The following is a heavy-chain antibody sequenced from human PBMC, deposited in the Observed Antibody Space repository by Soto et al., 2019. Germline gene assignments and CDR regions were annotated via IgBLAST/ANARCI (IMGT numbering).Heavy chain of an antibody. Sequence: PSETLSLTCTVSGGSISSYYWSWIRQPPGKGLEWIGYIYYSGSTNYNPSLKSRVTISVDTSKNQFSLKLSSVTAADTAVYYCARVGDILTGYYSFDYWGQGTLVTVSS. J-gene: IGHJ4*02. CDR2: IYYSGST. V-gene: IGHV4-59*01. D-gene: IGHD3-9*01. CDR1: GGSISSYY. CDR3: ARVGDILTGYYSFDY.